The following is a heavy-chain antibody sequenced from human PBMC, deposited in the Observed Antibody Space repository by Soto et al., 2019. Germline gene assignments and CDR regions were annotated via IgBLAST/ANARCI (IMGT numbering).Heavy chain of an antibody. CDR3: ARGYTGYVQSGLDY. J-gene: IGHJ4*01. D-gene: IGHD5-12*01. CDR1: GYTFTNYA. Sequence: ASVKVSCKASGYTFTNYAMHWVRQDPGQRLEWMGWINAGNGNTKYSQKFQGRVTITRDTSASTAYMELSSLRSEDTAVYYCARGYTGYVQSGLDYWGHGTLVTVSS. CDR2: INAGNGNT. V-gene: IGHV1-3*01.